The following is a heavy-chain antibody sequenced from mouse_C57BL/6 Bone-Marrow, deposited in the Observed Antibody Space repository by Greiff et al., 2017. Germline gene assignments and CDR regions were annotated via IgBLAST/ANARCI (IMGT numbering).Heavy chain of an antibody. V-gene: IGHV1-55*01. D-gene: IGHD1-1*01. CDR1: GYTFTSYW. CDR3: VCVSPYYGSTYLYVDV. J-gene: IGHJ1*03. CDR2: IYPGSGST. Sequence: QVQLQQPGAELVKPGASVKMSCKASGYTFTSYWITWVKQRPGQGLAWIGDIYPGSGSTNYNEKFKSKATLTVDTSSSTAYMQLSSLTSEDSAVYDCVCVSPYYGSTYLYVDVWGTGTTVTISS.